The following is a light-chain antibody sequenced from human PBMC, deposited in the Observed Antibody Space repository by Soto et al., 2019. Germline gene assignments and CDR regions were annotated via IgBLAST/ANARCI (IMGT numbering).Light chain of an antibody. CDR3: HQYNSWPPT. CDR2: GAS. V-gene: IGKV3-15*01. CDR1: QSVSSN. Sequence: EIVMTQSPATLSVSPGERATLSCRASQSVSSNLAWYQQKPGQAPRLLIYGASTKATGIPSRFSGSGSGTEFTITISSLQSEDFAVYYCHQYNSWPPTFGGGTKVEIK. J-gene: IGKJ4*01.